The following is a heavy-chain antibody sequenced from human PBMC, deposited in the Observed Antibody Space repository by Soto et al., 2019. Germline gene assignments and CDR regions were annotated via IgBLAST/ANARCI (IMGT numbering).Heavy chain of an antibody. D-gene: IGHD6-13*01. J-gene: IGHJ3*02. CDR1: GDSISNYY. CDR2: IYYSGST. V-gene: IGHV4-59*08. Sequence: QVQLQESGPGLVKPSETLSLTCTVSGDSISNYYWSWIRQPPGKGLECIGYIYYSGSTNYNPSLKSRVTISVYTSKNQFSLKLSSVTAADTAVYYCARHLWVGSSWYLGAFDIWGQGTMVTVSS. CDR3: ARHLWVGSSWYLGAFDI.